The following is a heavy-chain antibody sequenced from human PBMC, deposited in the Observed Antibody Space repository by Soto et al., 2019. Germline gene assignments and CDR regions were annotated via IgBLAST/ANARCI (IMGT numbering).Heavy chain of an antibody. CDR3: ANYPTTVTSDY. D-gene: IGHD4-17*01. Sequence: PSETLSLTCTVSGGSVSSGSYYWSWIRPPGKGLEWIGYIYYSGSTNYNPSLKSRVTISVDTSKNQFSLKLSSVTAADTAVYYCANYPTTVTSDYWGQGTLVTVSS. CDR1: GGSVSSGSYY. V-gene: IGHV4-61*01. J-gene: IGHJ4*02. CDR2: IYYSGST.